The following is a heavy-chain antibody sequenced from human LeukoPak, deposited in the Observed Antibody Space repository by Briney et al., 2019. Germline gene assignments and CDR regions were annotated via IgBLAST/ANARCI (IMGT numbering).Heavy chain of an antibody. V-gene: IGHV3-33*01. J-gene: IGHJ4*02. CDR3: AREEDRSSSSGLVFDY. CDR1: GFTFSSYG. D-gene: IGHD6-6*01. CDR2: IWYDGSNK. Sequence: PGRSLRLSCAASGFTFSSYGMHWVRQAPGKGLEWVAVIWYDGSNKYCADSVKGRFTISRDNSKNTLYLQMNSLRAEDTAVYYCAREEDRSSSSGLVFDYWGQGTLVTVSS.